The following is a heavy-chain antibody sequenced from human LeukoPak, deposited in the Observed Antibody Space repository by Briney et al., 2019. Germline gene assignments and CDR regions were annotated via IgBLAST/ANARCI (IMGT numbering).Heavy chain of an antibody. D-gene: IGHD3-16*02. CDR3: ARADYDYVWGGYRPNYYYYYMDV. V-gene: IGHV1-69*13. Sequence: ASVKVSCKTSGGTFSSYAITWVRQTPGQGLEWMGGIIPIFGTTNYAQKFQDRVTITADESTSTAYMELSSLRSEDTAVYYCARADYDYVWGGYRPNYYYYYMDVWGKGTTVTISS. CDR1: GGTFSSYA. CDR2: IIPIFGTT. J-gene: IGHJ6*03.